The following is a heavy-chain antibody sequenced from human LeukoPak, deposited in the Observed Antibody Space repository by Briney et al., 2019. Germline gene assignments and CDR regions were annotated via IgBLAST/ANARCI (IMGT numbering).Heavy chain of an antibody. CDR3: ARLVTIFGVVITSFDY. CDR2: ISAYNGNT. CDR1: VYIFTSYG. D-gene: IGHD3-3*01. Sequence: ASVTVSRKASVYIFTSYGISWVRQAPGLGLEWMGWISAYNGNTNCAQKRWGRVTMITDTSTSSAYMELRSQRSDDTAVYYCARLVTIFGVVITSFDYWGQGTLVTVSS. V-gene: IGHV1-18*01. J-gene: IGHJ4*02.